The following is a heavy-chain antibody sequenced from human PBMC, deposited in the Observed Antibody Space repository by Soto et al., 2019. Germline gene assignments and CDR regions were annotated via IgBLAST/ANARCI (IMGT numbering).Heavy chain of an antibody. CDR1: GYSFTSYW. CDR3: ARLAYYGSGSPPLMDV. V-gene: IGHV5-10-1*01. Sequence: GESLKISCKGSGYSFTSYWISWVRQMPGKGLEWMGRIDPSDSYTNYSPSFQGHVTISADKSISTAYLQWSSLKASDTAMYYCARLAYYGSGSPPLMDVWGQGTTVTVSS. J-gene: IGHJ6*02. CDR2: IDPSDSYT. D-gene: IGHD3-10*01.